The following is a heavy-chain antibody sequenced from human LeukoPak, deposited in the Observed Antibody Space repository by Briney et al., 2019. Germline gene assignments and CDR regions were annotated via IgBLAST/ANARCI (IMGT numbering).Heavy chain of an antibody. J-gene: IGHJ4*02. CDR2: ISWNSGSI. D-gene: IGHD3-10*01. V-gene: IGHV3-9*01. Sequence: GRSLRLSCAASGFTFDDYAMHWVRQAPGKGLEWVSGISWNSGSIGYADSVKGRFTISRDNAKNSLYLQMNSLRAEDTALYYCAKDTRMGYYGQGAAFDYWGQGTLVTVSS. CDR1: GFTFDDYA. CDR3: AKDTRMGYYGQGAAFDY.